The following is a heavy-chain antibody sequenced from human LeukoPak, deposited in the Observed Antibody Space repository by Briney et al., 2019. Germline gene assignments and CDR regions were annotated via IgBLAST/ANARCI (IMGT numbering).Heavy chain of an antibody. D-gene: IGHD3-10*01. V-gene: IGHV4-4*07. CDR1: GCSLSSYY. Sequence: PSGTLSLTCIVSGCSLSSYYWSWIRQPAGKGLEWIGRICTSGSTNYNPSLKSRVTMSVDTSKSQFSLKLSSVTAADTAVYYCATRLLWFGELFPLYYYYMDVWGKGTTVTISS. J-gene: IGHJ6*03. CDR3: ATRLLWFGELFPLYYYYMDV. CDR2: ICTSGST.